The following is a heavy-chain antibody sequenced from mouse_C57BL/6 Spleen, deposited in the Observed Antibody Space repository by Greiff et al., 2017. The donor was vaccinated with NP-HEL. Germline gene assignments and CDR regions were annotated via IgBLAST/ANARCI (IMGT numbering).Heavy chain of an antibody. Sequence: SGPELVKPGASVKMSCKASGYTFTDYNMHWVKQSHGKSLEWIGYINPNNGGTSYNQKFKGKATLTVNKSSSTAYMELRSLTSEDSAVYYCAREGTTVVAPDYWGQGTTLTVSS. CDR2: INPNNGGT. D-gene: IGHD1-1*01. V-gene: IGHV1-22*01. CDR3: AREGTTVVAPDY. CDR1: GYTFTDYN. J-gene: IGHJ2*01.